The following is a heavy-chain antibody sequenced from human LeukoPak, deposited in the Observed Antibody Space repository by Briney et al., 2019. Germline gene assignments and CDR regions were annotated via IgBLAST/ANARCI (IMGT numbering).Heavy chain of an antibody. CDR1: GFTFDEYA. V-gene: IGHV3-9*03. D-gene: IGHD1-26*01. CDR3: AKGVGTSYHYHMDV. CDR2: ISWNSYDI. J-gene: IGHJ6*03. Sequence: GGSLRLSCAASGFTFDEYAMHWVREPPGERLEWVSGISWNSYDIGYADSVKGRFTISRDNAKNSLYLQMNSLRAEDMALYYCAKGVGTSYHYHMDVWGKGTTVIVSS.